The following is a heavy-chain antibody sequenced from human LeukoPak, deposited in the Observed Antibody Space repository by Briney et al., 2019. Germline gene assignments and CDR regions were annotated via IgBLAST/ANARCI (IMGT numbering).Heavy chain of an antibody. CDR3: ARRGYYDYTGFDY. D-gene: IGHD3-16*01. J-gene: IGHJ4*02. V-gene: IGHV3-21*01. Sequence: GGSLRLSCAGSEFTFSSCMHWVRQAPGKGLEWVSSISGSSDDIYYADSVKGRFTISRDNSKNSLYLQMKGLRAEDTALYYCARRGYYDYTGFDYWGQGTLVTVSS. CDR2: ISGSSDDI. CDR1: EFTFSSC.